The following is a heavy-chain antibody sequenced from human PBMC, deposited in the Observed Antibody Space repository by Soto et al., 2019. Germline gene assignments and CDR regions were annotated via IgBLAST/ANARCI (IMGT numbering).Heavy chain of an antibody. CDR2: IYHSGST. CDR1: GGSISSSNW. CDR3: ARGGPRIAAAGTHFDY. Sequence: SETLSLTCAVSGGSISSSNWWSWVRQPPGKGLEWIGEIYHSGSTNYNPSLKSRVTISVDKSKNQFSLKLSSVTAADTAVYYCARGGPRIAAAGTHFDYWGQGALVTVSS. J-gene: IGHJ4*02. V-gene: IGHV4-4*02. D-gene: IGHD6-13*01.